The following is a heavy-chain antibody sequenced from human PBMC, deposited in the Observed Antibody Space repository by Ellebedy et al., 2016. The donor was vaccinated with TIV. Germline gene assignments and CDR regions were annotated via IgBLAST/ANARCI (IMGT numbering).Heavy chain of an antibody. V-gene: IGHV1-69*13. CDR3: ASSMGDGYNYGY. D-gene: IGHD5-24*01. CDR2: IIPIFGTA. J-gene: IGHJ4*02. CDR1: RGTFSSYA. Sequence: SVKVSXKASRGTFSSYAISWVRQAPGQGLEWMGGIIPIFGTANYAQKFQGRVTITADESTSTAYMELSSLRSEDTAVYYCASSMGDGYNYGYWGQGTLVTVSS.